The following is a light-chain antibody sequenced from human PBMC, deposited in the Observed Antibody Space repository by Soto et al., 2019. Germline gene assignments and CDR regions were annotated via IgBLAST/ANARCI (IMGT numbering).Light chain of an antibody. CDR1: QSVAYRY. J-gene: IGKJ4*01. CDR3: QQYGSPPLT. V-gene: IGKV3-20*01. CDR2: AAS. Sequence: ETVLTQSPGTLSLSPGERVTLSCRASQSVAYRYLAWYQQKPGQAPRLLIYAASTRATGIPDRFSGSGSGTDFTLTISRLEPEDFAVYYCQQYGSPPLTFGGGTKVDIK.